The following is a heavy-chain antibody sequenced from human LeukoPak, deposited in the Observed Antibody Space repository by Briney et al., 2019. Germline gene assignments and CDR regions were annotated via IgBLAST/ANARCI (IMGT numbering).Heavy chain of an antibody. CDR1: GFTFSSYA. V-gene: IGHV3-23*01. CDR3: AKGGYCSSTSCYDPAYYYYYGMDV. J-gene: IGHJ6*02. D-gene: IGHD2-2*01. Sequence: GGSLRLSCAASGFTFSSYAMSWVRQAPGKGLEWVSAISGSGGSTYYADSVKGRFTIPRDNSKNTLYLQMNSLRAEDTAVYYCAKGGYCSSTSCYDPAYYYYYGMDVWGQGTTVAVSS. CDR2: ISGSGGST.